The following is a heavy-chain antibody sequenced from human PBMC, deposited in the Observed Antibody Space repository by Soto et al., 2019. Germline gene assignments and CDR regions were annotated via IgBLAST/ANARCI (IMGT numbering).Heavy chain of an antibody. V-gene: IGHV3-48*03. CDR3: ATESTNINNFDH. CDR1: GFTFSNYE. D-gene: IGHD1-26*01. Sequence: GGSLRLSCAASGFTFSNYEMNWVRQAPGKGLEWVSYMSSSGSNTNYADSVKGRFTISRDNAKNSLYLQMNSLRAEDTAIYYCATESTNINNFDHWGQGTLVTVSS. CDR2: MSSSGSNT. J-gene: IGHJ4*02.